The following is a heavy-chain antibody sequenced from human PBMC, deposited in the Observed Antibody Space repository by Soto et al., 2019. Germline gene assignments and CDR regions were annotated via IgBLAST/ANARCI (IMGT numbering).Heavy chain of an antibody. CDR2: INHSGST. J-gene: IGHJ1*01. Sequence: QVQLQQWGAGLLKPSETLSLTCAVYGGSFSGYYWSWIRQPPGKGLEWIGEINHSGSTNYNPSLKSRVTISVDTSKNQFSLKLSSVTAANTAVYYCARPQADRGDFQHWGQGTLVTVSS. D-gene: IGHD3-16*02. CDR3: ARPQADRGDFQH. CDR1: GGSFSGYY. V-gene: IGHV4-34*01.